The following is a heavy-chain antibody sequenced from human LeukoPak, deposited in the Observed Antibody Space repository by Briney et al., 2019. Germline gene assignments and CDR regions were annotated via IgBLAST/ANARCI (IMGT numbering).Heavy chain of an antibody. V-gene: IGHV4-31*03. CDR1: GGSISSGGYF. CDR3: ARGLWFGEYNWFDP. Sequence: SQTLSLTCTVSGGSISSGGYFWSWVRQHPGKGLEWIGYISHSGSTYYNPSLKGRVTISLDTSKDRFSLRLSSVTAADTAVYYCARGLWFGEYNWFDPWGQGTLVTVSS. D-gene: IGHD3-10*01. CDR2: ISHSGST. J-gene: IGHJ5*02.